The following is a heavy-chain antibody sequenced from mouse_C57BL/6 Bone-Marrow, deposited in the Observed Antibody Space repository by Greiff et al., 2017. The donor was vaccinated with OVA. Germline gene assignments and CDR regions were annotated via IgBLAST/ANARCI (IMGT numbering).Heavy chain of an antibody. D-gene: IGHD1-1*01. CDR1: GYAFTNYL. CDR2: INPGSGGT. CDR3: ARSTTVVASGYFDY. Sequence: QVQLQQSGAELVRPGTSVKVSCKASGYAFTNYLIEWVKQRPGQGLEWIGVINPGSGGTNYNEKFKGKAKLNADKSSSTAYMQLSSLTSEDSAVYFCARSTTVVASGYFDYWGQGTTLTVSS. J-gene: IGHJ2*01. V-gene: IGHV1-54*01.